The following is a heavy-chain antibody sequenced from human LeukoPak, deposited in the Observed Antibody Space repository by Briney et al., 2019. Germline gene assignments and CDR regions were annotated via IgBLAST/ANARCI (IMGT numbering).Heavy chain of an antibody. V-gene: IGHV3-21*01. D-gene: IGHD2-2*01. Sequence: PGGSLRLSCAASGFTFSSYAMSWVRQAPGKGLEWVSSISSSSSYIYYADSVKGRFTISRDNAKNSLYLQMNSLRAEDTAVYYCAREYCSSTSCYWPGGYYYYGMDVWGQGTTVTVSS. J-gene: IGHJ6*02. CDR3: AREYCSSTSCYWPGGYYYYGMDV. CDR1: GFTFSSYA. CDR2: ISSSSSYI.